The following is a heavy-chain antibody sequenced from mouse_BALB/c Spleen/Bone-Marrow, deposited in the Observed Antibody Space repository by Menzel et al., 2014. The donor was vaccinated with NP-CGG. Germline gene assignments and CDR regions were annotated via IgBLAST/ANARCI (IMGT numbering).Heavy chain of an antibody. CDR2: ISNGGGST. J-gene: IGHJ3*01. D-gene: IGHD2-10*01. V-gene: IGHV5-12*02. CDR3: ASTYYGNPFAF. Sequence: DVMLVASGGGLVQPGGSLNLSCATSGFTFSGYYMYWVRQTPEKRLEWVAYISNGGGSTYYPDTVKGRFTISRDNAKNTLYLQMSRLKSEDTAMYYCASTYYGNPFAFWGQGTLVTVSA. CDR1: GFTFSGYY.